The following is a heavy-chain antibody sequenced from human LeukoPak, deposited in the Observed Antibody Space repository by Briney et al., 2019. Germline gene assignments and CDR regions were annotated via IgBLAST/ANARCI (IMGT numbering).Heavy chain of an antibody. CDR3: AKDRHSLTSGYYFDY. CDR2: ISGSGGST. Sequence: QAGGSLRLSCAASGFTFSSYGMSWVRQAPGKGLEWVSAISGSGGSTYYADSVKGRFTISRDNSKNTLYLQMNSLRAEDTAVYYCAKDRHSLTSGYYFDYWGQGTLVTVSS. CDR1: GFTFSSYG. D-gene: IGHD6-19*01. J-gene: IGHJ4*02. V-gene: IGHV3-23*01.